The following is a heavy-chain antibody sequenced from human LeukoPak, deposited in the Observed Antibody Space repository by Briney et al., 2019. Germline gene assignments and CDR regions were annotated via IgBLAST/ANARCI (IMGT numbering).Heavy chain of an antibody. J-gene: IGHJ4*02. CDR3: ARSGLLEEFDY. D-gene: IGHD3-10*01. V-gene: IGHV3-21*01. Sequence: GGSLRLSCAASGFTFSSYSMNWVRQAPGKGLEWVSSISSSSSYIYFADSVKGRFTISRDNAKNSLYLQMNSLRAEDTAVYYCARSGLLEEFDYWGQGTLVTVSS. CDR2: ISSSSSYI. CDR1: GFTFSSYS.